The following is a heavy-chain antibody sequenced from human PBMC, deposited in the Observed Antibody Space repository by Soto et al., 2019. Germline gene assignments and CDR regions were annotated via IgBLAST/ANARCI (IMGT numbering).Heavy chain of an antibody. Sequence: EVQLVESGGGLVKPGGSLRLSCAASGFTFSSYSMNWVRQAPGKGLEWVSSISSSSSYIYYADSVKGRFTISRDNAKNSLSLPLTSLRAEDTAVYSFARDLLYDRSGDDSWGQGTLVTVSS. J-gene: IGHJ4*02. CDR3: ARDLLYDRSGDDS. D-gene: IGHD3-10*01. V-gene: IGHV3-21*01. CDR2: ISSSSSYI. CDR1: GFTFSSYS.